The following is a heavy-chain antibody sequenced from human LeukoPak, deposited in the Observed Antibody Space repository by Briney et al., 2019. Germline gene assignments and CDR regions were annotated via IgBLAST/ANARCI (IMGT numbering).Heavy chain of an antibody. D-gene: IGHD2-15*01. V-gene: IGHV4-34*01. CDR2: VSYRGGT. J-gene: IGHJ4*02. Sequence: SETLSLTCAVYGGSFSGYYWGWIRQPPGKGLEWIGSVSYRGGTYYNPSLKTRVTISVDTSKNQFSLRLSSVTAADTAVYFCARDSRYCSGGNCHLRFDYWGQGILVTVSS. CDR1: GGSFSGYY. CDR3: ARDSRYCSGGNCHLRFDY.